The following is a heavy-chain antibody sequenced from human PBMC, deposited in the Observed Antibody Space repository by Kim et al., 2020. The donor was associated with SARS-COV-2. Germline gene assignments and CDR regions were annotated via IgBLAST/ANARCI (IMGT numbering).Heavy chain of an antibody. CDR2: INHSGST. CDR1: GGSFSGYY. V-gene: IGHV4-34*01. D-gene: IGHD3-10*01. CDR3: ARVLGALAYGSGSYYYLGWYDP. J-gene: IGHJ5*02. Sequence: SETLSLTCAVYGGSFSGYYWSWIRQPPGKGLEWIGEINHSGSTNYNPSLKSRVTISVDTSKNQFSLKLSSVTAADTAVYYCARVLGALAYGSGSYYYLGWYDPWGQGTLVTVSS.